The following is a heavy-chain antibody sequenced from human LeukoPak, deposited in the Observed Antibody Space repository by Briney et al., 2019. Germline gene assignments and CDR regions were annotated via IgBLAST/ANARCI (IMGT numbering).Heavy chain of an antibody. Sequence: GGSLRLSCAASGFSFSSYAMSWVRQAPGKGLEWVSVIYSGGSTYYADSVKGRFTISRDNSKNTLYLQMNSLRAEDTAVYYCARVSDDAFDIWGQGTMVTVSS. V-gene: IGHV3-53*01. CDR3: ARVSDDAFDI. CDR2: IYSGGST. D-gene: IGHD2-8*01. J-gene: IGHJ3*02. CDR1: GFSFSSYA.